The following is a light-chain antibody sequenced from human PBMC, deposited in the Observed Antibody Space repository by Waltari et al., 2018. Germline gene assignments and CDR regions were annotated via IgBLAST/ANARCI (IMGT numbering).Light chain of an antibody. CDR3: QHRFNWPLT. Sequence: EIVLTQSPATLSLSPGDGATLSCRASQSVSTYLAWYQEKPGQAPRLLIYDASTRATGIPARFSGSGSGTDFTLTISGLEPEDSAVYYCQHRFNWPLTFGGGTKVEIK. J-gene: IGKJ4*01. V-gene: IGKV3-11*01. CDR1: QSVSTY. CDR2: DAS.